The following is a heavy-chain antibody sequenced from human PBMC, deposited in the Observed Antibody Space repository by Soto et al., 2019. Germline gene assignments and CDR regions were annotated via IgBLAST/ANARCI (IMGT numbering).Heavy chain of an antibody. CDR3: AXHPVYLYDSGASNWFDP. J-gene: IGHJ5*02. Sequence: SETLSLTCTVSGGSISSSSYYWGWIRQPPGTGLEWIGSIYYSGSTHYNPSLKSRVTMSVDTSRNQLSLKLSSVTAADTAVYYCAXHPVYLYDSGASNWFDPWGQGTRVTVSS. CDR2: IYYSGST. V-gene: IGHV4-39*01. D-gene: IGHD3-22*01. CDR1: GGSISSSSYY.